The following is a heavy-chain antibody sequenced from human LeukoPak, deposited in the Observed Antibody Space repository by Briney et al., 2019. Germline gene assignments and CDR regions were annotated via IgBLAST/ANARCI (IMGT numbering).Heavy chain of an antibody. V-gene: IGHV1-69*05. Sequence: SVKVSCKASGYTFTSYYMHWVRQAPGQGLEWMGGIIPIFGTPNYAQKFKGRVTITTDESTSTGYMELSSLTSEDTAVYYCARVVSYGSGSYNLDYWGQGTLVTVSS. D-gene: IGHD3-10*01. CDR3: ARVVSYGSGSYNLDY. J-gene: IGHJ4*02. CDR1: GYTFTSYY. CDR2: IIPIFGTP.